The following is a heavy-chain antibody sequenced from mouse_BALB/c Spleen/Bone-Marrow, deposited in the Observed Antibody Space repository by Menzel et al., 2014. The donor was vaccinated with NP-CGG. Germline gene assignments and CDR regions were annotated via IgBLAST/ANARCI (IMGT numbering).Heavy chain of an antibody. CDR3: TTLARNNFDY. D-gene: IGHD5-1-1*01. CDR2: IHPGNSDT. Sequence: VPLQPSGTVLARPGAAVQLSCKASGYTFSNYWMHWIKQRPGPGLEWIGTIHPGNSDTTYNQKFKGKAKLTAVTSTSTADMELSSLTNEDSAVDYCTTLARNNFDYGGQGTTLTVSS. V-gene: IGHV1-5*01. CDR1: GYTFSNYW. J-gene: IGHJ2*01.